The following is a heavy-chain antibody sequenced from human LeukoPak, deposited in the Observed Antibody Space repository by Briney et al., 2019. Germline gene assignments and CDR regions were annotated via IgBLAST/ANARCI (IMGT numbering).Heavy chain of an antibody. CDR2: IHHSGST. CDR1: GGSFSGYY. Sequence: PSETLSLTCGVYGGSFSGYYWSWIRQPPGKGLEWIGEIHHSGSTDYNPSLESRVSISVDTSKNQFSLKLSSVNVADTAVYYCARDADSSGSDNFDIWGQGTMVTVSS. D-gene: IGHD6-19*01. CDR3: ARDADSSGSDNFDI. J-gene: IGHJ3*02. V-gene: IGHV4-34*01.